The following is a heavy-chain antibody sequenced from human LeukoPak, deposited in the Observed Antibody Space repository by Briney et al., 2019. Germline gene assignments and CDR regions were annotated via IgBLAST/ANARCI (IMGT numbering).Heavy chain of an antibody. J-gene: IGHJ4*02. V-gene: IGHV1-69*04. CDR3: ARGQAYYDSSGYLPDY. D-gene: IGHD3-22*01. Sequence: SVKVSCKASGGTFSSYAISWVRQAPGQGLEWMGRIIPILGIANYAQKFQGRVTMTRNTSISTAYMELSSLRSEDTAVYYCARGQAYYDSSGYLPDYWGQGTLVTVSS. CDR1: GGTFSSYA. CDR2: IIPILGIA.